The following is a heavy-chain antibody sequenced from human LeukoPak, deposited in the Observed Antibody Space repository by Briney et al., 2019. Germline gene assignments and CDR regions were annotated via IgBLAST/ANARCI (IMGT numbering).Heavy chain of an antibody. Sequence: ASVKVSCKVSGYTLTELSMHWVRQAPGKGLEWMGGFDPEDGETIYAQKFQGRVTMTEDTSTDTAYMELSSLRSEDTAAYYCATSSRIAVADFDYWGQGTLVTVSS. V-gene: IGHV1-24*01. CDR3: ATSSRIAVADFDY. J-gene: IGHJ4*02. CDR2: FDPEDGET. CDR1: GYTLTELS. D-gene: IGHD6-19*01.